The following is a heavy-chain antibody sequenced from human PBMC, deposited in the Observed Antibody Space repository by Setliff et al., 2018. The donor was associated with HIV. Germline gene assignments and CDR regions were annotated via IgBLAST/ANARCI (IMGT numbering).Heavy chain of an antibody. CDR1: GGYLDSYS. J-gene: IGHJ5*02. CDR3: ARGRAGTGLDP. D-gene: IGHD6-13*01. Sequence: KPSETLSLTCSVSGGYLDSYSWSWIRQPAGKGLEWIGQVYSSGFTDYNPSLKSRVTLSADPSKTEVSLKMSFVTAADTAVYYCARGRAGTGLDPWGQGTLVTVSS. CDR2: VYSSGFT. V-gene: IGHV4-4*07.